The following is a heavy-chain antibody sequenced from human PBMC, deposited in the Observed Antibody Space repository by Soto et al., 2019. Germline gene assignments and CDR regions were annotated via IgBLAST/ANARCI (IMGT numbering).Heavy chain of an antibody. D-gene: IGHD2-15*01. CDR1: GFTFSSYA. J-gene: IGHJ3*02. Sequence: GGSLRLSCAASGFTFSSYAMSWVRQAPGKGLEWVSAISGSGGSTYYADSVKGRFTISRDNSKNTLYLRMNSLRAEDTAVYYCARGYCSGGSCYFVGAFDIWGQGTMVTVSS. V-gene: IGHV3-23*01. CDR2: ISGSGGST. CDR3: ARGYCSGGSCYFVGAFDI.